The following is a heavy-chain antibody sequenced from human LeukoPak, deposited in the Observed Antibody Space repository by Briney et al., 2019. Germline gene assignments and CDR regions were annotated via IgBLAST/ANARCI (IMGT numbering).Heavy chain of an antibody. CDR1: GFTFSSYG. CDR3: AKPYYYGSRSYMDY. J-gene: IGHJ4*02. CDR2: ISYDGSNT. Sequence: PGRSLRLSCAASGFTFSSYGMHWVCQAPGKGLEWVAVISYDGSNTYYADSVKGRFTISRDNSKNMLYLQMNSLRAEDTAVYYCAKPYYYGSRSYMDYWSQGTLVTVSS. D-gene: IGHD3-10*01. V-gene: IGHV3-30*18.